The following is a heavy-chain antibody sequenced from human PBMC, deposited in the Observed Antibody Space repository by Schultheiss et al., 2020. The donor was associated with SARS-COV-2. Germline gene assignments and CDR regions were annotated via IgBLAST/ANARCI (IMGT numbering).Heavy chain of an antibody. CDR2: IYYSGST. J-gene: IGHJ4*02. CDR3: ARGSGIAVAATGRYFDY. CDR1: GGSISSYY. Sequence: SETLSLTCTVSGGSISSYYWGWIRQPPGKGLEWIGYIYYSGSTNYNPSLKSRVTISVDTSKNQFSLKLSSVTAADTAVYYCARGSGIAVAATGRYFDYWGQGTLVTVSS. D-gene: IGHD6-19*01. V-gene: IGHV4-59*01.